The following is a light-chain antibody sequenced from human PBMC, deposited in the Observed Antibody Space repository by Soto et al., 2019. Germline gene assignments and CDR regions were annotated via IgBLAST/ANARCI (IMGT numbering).Light chain of an antibody. CDR2: VNNDGSH. V-gene: IGLV4-69*01. CDR1: SGHSTYA. Sequence: QPVLTHSPSASASLEASVKLTCTLSSGHSTYAIAWHQQQPEKGPRYLMKVNNDGSHSKGDGIPDRFSGSSSGAERYLTISSLQSEDEADYYCQTWGTGIVVFGGGTKVTVL. CDR3: QTWGTGIVV. J-gene: IGLJ2*01.